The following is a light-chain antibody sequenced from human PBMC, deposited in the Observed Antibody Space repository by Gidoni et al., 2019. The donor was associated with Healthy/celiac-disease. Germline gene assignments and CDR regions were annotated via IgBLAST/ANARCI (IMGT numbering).Light chain of an antibody. CDR1: SSDVGSYNL. Sequence: SALTQPASVSGSPGQSITISCTVTSSDVGSYNLVSWYQQHPGKAPKLMIYEGSKRPSGVSNRFSGSKSGNTAPLTISGLQAEDEADYYCCSYAGSSLYVFGTGTKVTVL. J-gene: IGLJ1*01. CDR2: EGS. CDR3: CSYAGSSLYV. V-gene: IGLV2-23*01.